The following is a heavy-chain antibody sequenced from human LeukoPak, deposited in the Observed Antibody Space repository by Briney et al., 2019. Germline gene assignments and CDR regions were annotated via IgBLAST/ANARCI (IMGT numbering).Heavy chain of an antibody. V-gene: IGHV3-15*01. Sequence: GGSLRLSCAASGFTFSNAWMSWVRQAPGKGLEWVGRIKTKTDGGTTDYAAPVKGRFTISRDDSKNTLFLQMNSLKTEDTAVYYCSPDRVSGWDWGQGTLVTVSS. CDR2: IKTKTDGGTT. D-gene: IGHD6-19*01. J-gene: IGHJ4*02. CDR3: SPDRVSGWD. CDR1: GFTFSNAW.